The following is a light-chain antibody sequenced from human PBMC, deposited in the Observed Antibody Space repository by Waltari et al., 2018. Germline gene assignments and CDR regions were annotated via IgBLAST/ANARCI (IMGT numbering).Light chain of an antibody. J-gene: IGKJ4*01. CDR1: QDITNY. CDR2: AAY. Sequence: DIQMTQSPSAMSASVGDRVTITCRASQDITNYLAWFQQRPGKVPKRLIYAAYSLQSGVPAGFRDSGSGREFALTITSLQPEDSATYYCLQHHSYPRTFGGGTKVEIK. V-gene: IGKV1-17*03. CDR3: LQHHSYPRT.